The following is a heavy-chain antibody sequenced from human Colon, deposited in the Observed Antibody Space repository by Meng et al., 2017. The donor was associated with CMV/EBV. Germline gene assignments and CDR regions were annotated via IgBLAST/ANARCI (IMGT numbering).Heavy chain of an antibody. CDR3: ASSYDLLTGYSRFDS. V-gene: IGHV3-33*01. J-gene: IGHJ4*02. CDR1: GFTLSSCG. D-gene: IGHD3-9*01. Sequence: GGSLRLSCAASGFTLSSCGMHWVRQAPGRGLEWVAVIWYDGSKKYYTDSVKGRFTISRDNSKNMLYLQRNSLRAEDTAVYYCASSYDLLTGYSRFDSWGQGTLVTVSS. CDR2: IWYDGSKK.